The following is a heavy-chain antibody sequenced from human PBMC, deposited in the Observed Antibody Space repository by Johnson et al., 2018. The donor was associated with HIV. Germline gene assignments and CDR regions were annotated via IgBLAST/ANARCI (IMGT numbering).Heavy chain of an antibody. V-gene: IGHV3-66*02. CDR2: IYSGGST. Sequence: VQVVESGGGVVRPGGSLRLSCAASGFTVSSNYMSWVRQAPGKGLEWVSVIYSGGSTYYADSVKGRFTISRDNSKNTLYLQMNSLRAEDTAVYYCARGDSSGWDAFDIWGQGTMVTVSS. D-gene: IGHD6-19*01. J-gene: IGHJ3*02. CDR3: ARGDSSGWDAFDI. CDR1: GFTVSSNY.